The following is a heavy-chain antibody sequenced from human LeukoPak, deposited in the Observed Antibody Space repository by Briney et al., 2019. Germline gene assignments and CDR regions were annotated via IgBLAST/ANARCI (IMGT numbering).Heavy chain of an antibody. CDR1: GFTFSSDA. CDR3: AKGPQLGSGYHPDY. CDR2: ITGSDDRT. J-gene: IGHJ4*02. D-gene: IGHD3-22*01. Sequence: PGGSLTLSCPASGFTFSSDAMPWVGQAPAKGVEWVSPITGSDDRTYYADSVKGRFTISRDYSKNTLHLQMNSLGAEDAAICYCAKGPQLGSGYHPDYWGQGTLVTVSS. V-gene: IGHV3-23*01.